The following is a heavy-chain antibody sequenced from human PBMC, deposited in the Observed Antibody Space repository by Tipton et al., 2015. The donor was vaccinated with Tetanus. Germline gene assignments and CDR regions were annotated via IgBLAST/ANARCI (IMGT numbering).Heavy chain of an antibody. D-gene: IGHD6-19*01. CDR3: AINSGWFDAFDI. J-gene: IGHJ3*02. V-gene: IGHV1-2*02. CDR2: INPNSGDT. Sequence: QVQLVQSGAEVKKPGASVKVSCKTSGYTFSGFYMHWVRQAPGQGLEWMGWINPNSGDTNYAQKFQGRVTMTRDTSITTAYMELSRLRSDDTAVYYCAINSGWFDAFDIWGQGTMVTVSS. CDR1: GYTFSGFY.